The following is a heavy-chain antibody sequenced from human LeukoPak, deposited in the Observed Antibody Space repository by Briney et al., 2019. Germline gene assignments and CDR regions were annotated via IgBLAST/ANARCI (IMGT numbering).Heavy chain of an antibody. D-gene: IGHD3-9*01. V-gene: IGHV4-39*01. Sequence: PSETLSLTCTVSGGSISSSSYSWGWIRQPPGKGLEWIGTIYYSGSTYYNPSLKSRVTISVDTSKNQFSLKLCSVTAADTAVYYCARHNLIYDILTGYRPTYFDYWGQGTLVTVPS. CDR1: GGSISSSSYS. CDR2: IYYSGST. CDR3: ARHNLIYDILTGYRPTYFDY. J-gene: IGHJ4*02.